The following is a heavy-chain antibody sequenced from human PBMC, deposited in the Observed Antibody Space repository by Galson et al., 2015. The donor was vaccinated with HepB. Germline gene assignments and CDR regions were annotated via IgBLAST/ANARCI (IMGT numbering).Heavy chain of an antibody. J-gene: IGHJ4*02. CDR3: AKVSGYGNDVDY. D-gene: IGHD5-12*01. V-gene: IGHV3-21*01. CDR1: GFSFSTYN. CDR2: ITSRSAYN. Sequence: SLRLSCAASGFSFSTYNMDWVRQAPGRGLEWVALITSRSAYNYYTDSVKGRFTISRDNAKNSLYLQMNSLTVEDTAVYYCAKVSGYGNDVDYWGQGTLVTVSS.